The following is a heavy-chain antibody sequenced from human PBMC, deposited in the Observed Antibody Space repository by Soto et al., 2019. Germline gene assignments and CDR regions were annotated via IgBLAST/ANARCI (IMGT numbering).Heavy chain of an antibody. CDR3: AKESYDYVWGSYRHHFDY. CDR1: GFTFSSYA. CDR2: ISGSGGST. D-gene: IGHD3-16*02. J-gene: IGHJ4*02. Sequence: EVQLLESGGGLVQPGGSLRLSCAASGFTFSSYAMSWVRQAPGKGLEWVSAISGSGGSTYYADSVKGRFTISRDNSKNTLYLRMNSLRAEDTAVYYCAKESYDYVWGSYRHHFDYWGQGTLVTVSS. V-gene: IGHV3-23*01.